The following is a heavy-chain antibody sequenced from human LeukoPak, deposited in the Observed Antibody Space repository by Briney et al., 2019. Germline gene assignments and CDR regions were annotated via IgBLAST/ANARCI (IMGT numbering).Heavy chain of an antibody. Sequence: PSQTLSLTXTVSGGSISSGDYYWSWIRQPPGKGLEWIGYIYYSGSTYYNPSLKSRVTISVDTSKNQFSLKLSSVTAADTAVYYCARERNIFGVVIDVWFDPWGQGTLVTVSS. CDR1: GGSISSGDYY. J-gene: IGHJ5*02. V-gene: IGHV4-30-4*08. D-gene: IGHD3-3*02. CDR2: IYYSGST. CDR3: ARERNIFGVVIDVWFDP.